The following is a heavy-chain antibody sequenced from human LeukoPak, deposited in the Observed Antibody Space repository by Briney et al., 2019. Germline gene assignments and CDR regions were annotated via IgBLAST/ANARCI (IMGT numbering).Heavy chain of an antibody. CDR3: ARDSPGGGRSDY. D-gene: IGHD1-14*01. Sequence: PSETLSLTCAVYGGSFSGYYWSWIRQPPGKGLEWIGEINHSGSINYNPSLKSRVTMSVDTSKNQFSLKLSSVTAADTAVYYCARDSPGGGRSDYWGQGTLVTVSS. CDR1: GGSFSGYY. J-gene: IGHJ4*02. V-gene: IGHV4-34*01. CDR2: INHSGSI.